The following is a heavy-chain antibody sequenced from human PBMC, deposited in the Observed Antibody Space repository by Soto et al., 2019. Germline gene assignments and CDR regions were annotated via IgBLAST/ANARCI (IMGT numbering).Heavy chain of an antibody. J-gene: IGHJ5*02. CDR2: INHSGST. Sequence: SETLSLTCAVYGGSFSGYYWSWIRQPPGKGLEWIGEINHSGSTNYNPSLKSRVTISVDTSKNQFSLKLSSVTAADTAVYYCARGRRITMVRGVIRLRDNWFDPWGQGTLVTVSS. CDR1: GGSFSGYY. V-gene: IGHV4-34*01. D-gene: IGHD3-10*01. CDR3: ARGRRITMVRGVIRLRDNWFDP.